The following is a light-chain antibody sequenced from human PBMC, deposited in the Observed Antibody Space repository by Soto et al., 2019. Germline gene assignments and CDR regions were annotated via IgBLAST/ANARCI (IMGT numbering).Light chain of an antibody. Sequence: DIQMTQSPSSLSASVGDRVTITCRTSQDISNYLAWYQQKPGKVPKLLIYAASTLQSGVPSRFSGGGSGTDLSLTISSLQPEDVATYYCQKYHSAPNTVGGGTKVEIQ. V-gene: IGKV1-27*01. J-gene: IGKJ4*01. CDR3: QKYHSAPNT. CDR2: AAS. CDR1: QDISNY.